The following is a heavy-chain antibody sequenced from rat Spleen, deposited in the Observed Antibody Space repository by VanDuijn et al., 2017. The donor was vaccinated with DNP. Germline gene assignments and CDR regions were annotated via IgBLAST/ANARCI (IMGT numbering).Heavy chain of an antibody. J-gene: IGHJ2*01. CDR3: VRDSANSYIRYYFDY. Sequence: EVQLVESGGGLVQPRRSLTLSCAASGFTFSNFYMAWVRQAPSKGMECVAIISTSSGKTYYPDSVNGRFTISRDNAKGSLFLQIDSLKSENTATYYCVRDSANSYIRYYFDYWGQGAMVTVSS. CDR2: ISTSSGKT. D-gene: IGHD1-2*01. CDR1: GFTFSNFY. V-gene: IGHV5-25*01.